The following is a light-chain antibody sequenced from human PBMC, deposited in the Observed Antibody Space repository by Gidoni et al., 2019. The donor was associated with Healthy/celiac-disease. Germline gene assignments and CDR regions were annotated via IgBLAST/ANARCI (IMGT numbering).Light chain of an antibody. CDR3: YSTDSSGNHRV. CDR2: EDS. CDR1: ALPKKY. Sequence: SYELTQPPSVSVSPGQTARITCSGDALPKKYAYSYQQKSGQAPVLVIYEDSKRPSGIHERFSGSSSGTMATLTISGAQVEDEADDYCYSTDSSGNHRVFGGGTKLTVL. V-gene: IGLV3-10*01. J-gene: IGLJ3*02.